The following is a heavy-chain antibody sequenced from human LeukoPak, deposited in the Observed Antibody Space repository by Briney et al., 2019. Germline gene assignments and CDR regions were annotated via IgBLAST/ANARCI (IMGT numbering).Heavy chain of an antibody. CDR1: GFTFSSCA. V-gene: IGHV3-23*01. D-gene: IGHD2-15*01. Sequence: PGGSLRLSCAASGFTFSSCAMSWVRQAPGKGLEWVSAISGSGGSTYYADSVKGRFTISRDNSKNTLYLQMNSLRAEDTAVYYCAKVKDGVVVAAPFDYWGQGTLVTVSS. CDR3: AKVKDGVVVAAPFDY. CDR2: ISGSGGST. J-gene: IGHJ4*02.